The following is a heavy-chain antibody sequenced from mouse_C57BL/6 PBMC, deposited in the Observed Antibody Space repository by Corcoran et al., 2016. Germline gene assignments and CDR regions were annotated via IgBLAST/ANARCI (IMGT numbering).Heavy chain of an antibody. CDR2: IYWDDDK. CDR3: ARRGYYGNYFAY. J-gene: IGHJ3*01. Sequence: QVTLKESGPGILQSSQTLSLTCSFSGFSLSTSGMGVSWIRQPSGKGLEWLAHIYWDDDKRYNPSLKGRLTISKDTSRNQVFLKITSVDTADTATYYCARRGYYGNYFAYWGQGTLVTVSA. D-gene: IGHD2-1*01. CDR1: GFSLSTSGMG. V-gene: IGHV8-12*01.